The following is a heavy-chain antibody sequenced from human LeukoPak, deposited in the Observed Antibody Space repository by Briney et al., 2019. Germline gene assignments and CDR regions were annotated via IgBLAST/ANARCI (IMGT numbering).Heavy chain of an antibody. D-gene: IGHD1-26*01. J-gene: IGHJ4*02. Sequence: GGSLRLSCAASGFTFSSYTVNWIRQAPGKGLEWVSSISGSSYYIYYADSVRGRFTISRDNSKNTLYLQMNSLRAEDTAVYYCARDSWADSGSYERGFDYWGQGTLVTVSS. CDR3: ARDSWADSGSYERGFDY. CDR1: GFTFSSYT. CDR2: ISGSSYYI. V-gene: IGHV3-21*01.